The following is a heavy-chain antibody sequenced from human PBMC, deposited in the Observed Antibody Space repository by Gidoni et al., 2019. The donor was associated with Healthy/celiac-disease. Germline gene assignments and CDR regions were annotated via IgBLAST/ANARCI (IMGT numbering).Heavy chain of an antibody. CDR1: GSTFSSSG. V-gene: IGHV3-33*01. CDR3: ARGIPLNYDSSGYLDY. D-gene: IGHD3-22*01. J-gene: IGHJ4*02. CDR2: IWYDGSNK. Sequence: QVQLVESGGGVVQPGWSLGPCCAPSGSTFSSSGMHWVRQAPGKGLEWVAVIWYDGSNKYYADSVKGRFTISRDNSKNTLYLQMNSLRAEDTAVYYCARGIPLNYDSSGYLDYWGQGTLVTVSS.